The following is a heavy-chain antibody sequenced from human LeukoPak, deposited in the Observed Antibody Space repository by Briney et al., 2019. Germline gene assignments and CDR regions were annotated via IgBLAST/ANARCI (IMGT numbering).Heavy chain of an antibody. D-gene: IGHD2/OR15-2a*01. CDR3: ARGELNFYENNQATDF. CDR2: VNPNTGAT. J-gene: IGHJ4*02. V-gene: IGHV1-2*02. CDR1: GYSFSGHY. Sequence: ASVKVSCKTSGYSFSGHYIQWVRQAPGQGLEWMGLVNPNTGATDTAQMFQGRVTMITDSSDNTAYMELQKLKSDAKAVYYCARGELNFYENNQATDFWGQGTLVSVSS.